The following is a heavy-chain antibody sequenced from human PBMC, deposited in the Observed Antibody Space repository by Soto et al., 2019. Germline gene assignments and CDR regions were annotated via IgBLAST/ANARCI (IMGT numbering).Heavy chain of an antibody. J-gene: IGHJ4*02. Sequence: ASVKVSCKASGYTFSSYAMHWVRQAPGQRLEWMGRINAGTGNTKYSQKFQGRVTITRDTSATTAYMELSSLRPEDTAVYFCARDICPDGMCYTGHLDYWGQGTLVTVSS. CDR2: INAGTGNT. CDR1: GYTFSSYA. CDR3: ARDICPDGMCYTGHLDY. D-gene: IGHD2-8*01. V-gene: IGHV1-3*01.